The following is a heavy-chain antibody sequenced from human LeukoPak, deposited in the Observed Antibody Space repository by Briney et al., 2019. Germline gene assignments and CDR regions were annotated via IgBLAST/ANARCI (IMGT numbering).Heavy chain of an antibody. CDR2: FDPEDGET. CDR3: ATVSIVGGRYAFDY. Sequence: ASVKVSCKVSGYTLTELSMHWVRQAPGKGLEWMGGFDPEDGETIYAQKFQGRVTMTEDTSTDTAYMELSSLRSEDTAVYYCATVSIVGGRYAFDYWGQGTLVTVSS. CDR1: GYTLTELS. V-gene: IGHV1-24*01. J-gene: IGHJ4*02. D-gene: IGHD3-16*01.